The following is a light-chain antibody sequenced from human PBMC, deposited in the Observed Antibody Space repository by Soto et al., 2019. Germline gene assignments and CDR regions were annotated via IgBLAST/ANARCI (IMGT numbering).Light chain of an antibody. J-gene: IGKJ5*01. V-gene: IGKV1-39*01. CDR2: AAS. CDR1: QSISSY. Sequence: TSSLCASVEERSTITCLASQSISSYLNWYQQKPGKAPKLLIYAASSLQSGVPSRFSCSGSGTDFTLIISSVKPEDLATYYWQQTYSTPGTVAQGTRLEIK. CDR3: QQTYSTPGT.